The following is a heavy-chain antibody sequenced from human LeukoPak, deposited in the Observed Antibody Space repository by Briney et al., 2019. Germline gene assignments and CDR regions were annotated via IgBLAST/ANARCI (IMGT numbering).Heavy chain of an antibody. D-gene: IGHD2-15*01. J-gene: IGHJ4*02. CDR2: IKQDGSEK. Sequence: PGGSLRLSCAASGFTFSSYWMSWVRQAPGKGLEWVANIKQDGSEKYYVDSVKGRFTISRDNAKNSLYLQMNSLRAEDTAVYYCAKGAIAALNAYFDYWGQGTLVTVSS. V-gene: IGHV3-7*03. CDR1: GFTFSSYW. CDR3: AKGAIAALNAYFDY.